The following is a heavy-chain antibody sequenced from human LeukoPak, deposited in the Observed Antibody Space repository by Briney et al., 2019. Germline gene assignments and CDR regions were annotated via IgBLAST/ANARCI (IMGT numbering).Heavy chain of an antibody. CDR2: ISSNGGST. CDR3: ARDQSSSWSRRYFQH. D-gene: IGHD6-13*01. Sequence: GGSLRLSCAASGFTFSSYAMHWVRQAPGKGLEYVPAISSNGGSTYYANSVKGRFTISRDNSKNTLYLQMGSLRAEDMAVYYCARDQSSSWSRRYFQHWGQGTLVTVSS. J-gene: IGHJ1*01. V-gene: IGHV3-64*01. CDR1: GFTFSSYA.